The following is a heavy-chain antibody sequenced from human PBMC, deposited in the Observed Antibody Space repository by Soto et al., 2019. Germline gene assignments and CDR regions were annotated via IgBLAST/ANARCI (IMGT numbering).Heavy chain of an antibody. CDR1: GFPFSNAG. V-gene: IGHV3-15*07. J-gene: IGHJ3*02. CDR3: TTDPTGVHGYYGGDAFDI. Sequence: SGGSLSLSCTASGFPFSNAGMNWVRQAPGKGLEWVGRIKSKTDGGTTDYAAPVKGRFTISRDDSKNTLYLQMNSLKTEDTAVYYCTTDPTGVHGYYGGDAFDIWGQGTMVTVSS. CDR2: IKSKTDGGTT. D-gene: IGHD3-22*01.